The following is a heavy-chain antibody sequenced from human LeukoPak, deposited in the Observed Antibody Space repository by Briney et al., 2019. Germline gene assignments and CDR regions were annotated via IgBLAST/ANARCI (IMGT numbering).Heavy chain of an antibody. J-gene: IGHJ4*02. D-gene: IGHD2-15*01. V-gene: IGHV4-30-2*01. CDR3: ARDKGYCSGGSCYPGSFDY. Sequence: SETLSLTCAVSGGSISSGGYSLSWIRQPPGKGLEWIVYIYHSGSTYYNPSLKSRVTISVDRSKNQFSLKLSSVTAADTAVYYCARDKGYCSGGSCYPGSFDYWGQGTLVTVSS. CDR2: IYHSGST. CDR1: GGSISSGGYS.